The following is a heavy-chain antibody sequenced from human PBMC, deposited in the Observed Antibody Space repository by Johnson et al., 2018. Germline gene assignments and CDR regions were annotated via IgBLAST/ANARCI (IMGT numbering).Heavy chain of an antibody. CDR2: ISYDESNK. J-gene: IGHJ3*02. CDR3: EKTSTYYYDSSGYLGAFDI. CDR1: GFTFSSSG. D-gene: IGHD3-22*01. V-gene: IGHV3-30*18. Sequence: QVRLVQAGGGLVEPGGSLRLCCAASGFTFSSSGIHWVRQAPGKGLEWVAVISYDESNKYYGDAVKGRFPISRDNSKNTLDLQMNSMRAEDTAVDYCEKTSTYYYDSSGYLGAFDIWGQGTMVTVSS.